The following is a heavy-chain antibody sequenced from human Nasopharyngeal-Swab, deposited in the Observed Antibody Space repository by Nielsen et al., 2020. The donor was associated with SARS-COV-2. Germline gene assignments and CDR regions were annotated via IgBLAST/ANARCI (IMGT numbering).Heavy chain of an antibody. J-gene: IGHJ4*02. CDR3: ARDLSKLRFDY. D-gene: IGHD4-11*01. V-gene: IGHV3-66*01. CDR2: IYSGGST. Sequence: GGSLRLSCAASGFTVSSNYMSWVRQAPGKGLEWVSVIYSGGSTYYADSVKGRFTISRDNSKSTLYLQMNSLRAEDTAVYYCARDLSKLRFDYWGQGTLVTVSS. CDR1: GFTVSSNY.